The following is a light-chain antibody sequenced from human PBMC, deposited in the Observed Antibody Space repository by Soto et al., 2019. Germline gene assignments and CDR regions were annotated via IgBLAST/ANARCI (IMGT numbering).Light chain of an antibody. V-gene: IGLV2-14*01. Sequence: QSVLTQPASVSGSPGQSIAMSCTGSSSDVGGYNYVSWYQQHPGKAPKLIIYEVSNRPSGVSNRFSGSKSGNTASLTISGLQAEDEADYYCSSYTTNSTPYVFGTGTKV. J-gene: IGLJ1*01. CDR2: EVS. CDR3: SSYTTNSTPYV. CDR1: SSDVGGYNY.